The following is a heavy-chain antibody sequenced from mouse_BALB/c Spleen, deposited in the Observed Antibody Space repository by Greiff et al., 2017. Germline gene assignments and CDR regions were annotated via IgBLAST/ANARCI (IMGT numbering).Heavy chain of an antibody. Sequence: EVQLQESGGGLVQPGGSRKLSCAASGFTFSSFGMHWVRQAPEKGLEWVAYISSGSSTIYYADTVKGRFTISRDNPKNTLFLQMTSLRSEDTAMYYCARRGTTVPYAMDYWGQGTSVTVSS. D-gene: IGHD1-1*01. V-gene: IGHV5-17*02. CDR3: ARRGTTVPYAMDY. CDR2: ISSGSSTI. CDR1: GFTFSSFG. J-gene: IGHJ4*01.